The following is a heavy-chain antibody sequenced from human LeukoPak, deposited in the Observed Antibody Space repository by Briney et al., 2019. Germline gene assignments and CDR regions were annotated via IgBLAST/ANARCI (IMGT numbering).Heavy chain of an antibody. Sequence: ASVTVSYQACGYTFTHHYMHCVRQAPGQGLEWLGWINPNSGYTNFAQKFQGRVTINRDTSISTAYMELSRLRAADTAVYYWARDLPPIGSGNYEFPDYWGQGTLVTVSS. J-gene: IGHJ4*02. CDR1: GYTFTHHY. D-gene: IGHD1-26*01. CDR2: INPNSGYT. CDR3: ARDLPPIGSGNYEFPDY. V-gene: IGHV1-2*02.